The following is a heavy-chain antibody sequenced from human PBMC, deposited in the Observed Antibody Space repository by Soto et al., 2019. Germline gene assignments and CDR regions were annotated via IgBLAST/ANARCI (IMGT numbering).Heavy chain of an antibody. D-gene: IGHD2-21*01. CDR3: AKDTPSIATYHNWFDP. J-gene: IGHJ5*02. Sequence: GGSLRLSCAASGFTFSSYAMSWVRQAPGKGLEWVSAISGSGGSTYYADSVKGRFTISRDNSKNTLYLQMNSLRAEDTAVYYCAKDTPSIATYHNWFDPWGQGTLVTVSS. V-gene: IGHV3-23*01. CDR2: ISGSGGST. CDR1: GFTFSSYA.